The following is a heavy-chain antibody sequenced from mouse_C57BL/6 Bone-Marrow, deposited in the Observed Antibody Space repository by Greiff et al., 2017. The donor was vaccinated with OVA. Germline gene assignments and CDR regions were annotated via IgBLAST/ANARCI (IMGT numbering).Heavy chain of an antibody. CDR2: IDPNSGGT. CDR1: GYTFTGYW. D-gene: IGHD2-12*01. V-gene: IGHV1-72*01. J-gene: IGHJ4*01. CDR3: ARGCYDGYYYAMDY. Sequence: QVQLQQSGAALVKPGASVKLSCKASGYTFTGYWMHWVKQRPGHGLAWIGRIDPNSGGTTYTEKFTSKAPLTVDKPSSAAYMQLSSLTSEDSAVYYCARGCYDGYYYAMDYWGQGTSVTVSS.